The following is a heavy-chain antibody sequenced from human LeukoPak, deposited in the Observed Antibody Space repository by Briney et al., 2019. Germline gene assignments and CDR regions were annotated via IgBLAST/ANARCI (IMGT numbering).Heavy chain of an antibody. V-gene: IGHV1-2*02. Sequence: GASVKVSCKASGYTFTGYYMHWVRQAPGQGLEWMGWINPNSGGTNYAQKFQGRVTMTRDTSISTAYMELSRLRSDDTAVYYCARALWLGIHLPFDYWGQGTLVTVSS. CDR1: GYTFTGYY. CDR2: INPNSGGT. CDR3: ARALWLGIHLPFDY. J-gene: IGHJ4*02. D-gene: IGHD3-10*01.